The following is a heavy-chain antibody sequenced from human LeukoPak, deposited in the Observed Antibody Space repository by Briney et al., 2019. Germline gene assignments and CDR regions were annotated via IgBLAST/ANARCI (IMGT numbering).Heavy chain of an antibody. CDR1: GGSISSSNW. CDR2: IYHSGST. D-gene: IGHD1-26*01. Sequence: SETLSLTCAVSGGSISSSNWWSWVRQPPGKGLEWIGEIYHSGSTNYNPSLNSRVTISVDTSKNQFSLKLSSVTAADTAMYYCARVPDSGGFRRRFDYWGQGTLVTVSS. CDR3: ARVPDSGGFRRRFDY. J-gene: IGHJ4*02. V-gene: IGHV4-4*02.